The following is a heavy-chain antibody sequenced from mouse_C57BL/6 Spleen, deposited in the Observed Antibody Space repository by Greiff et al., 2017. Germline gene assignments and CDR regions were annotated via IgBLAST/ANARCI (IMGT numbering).Heavy chain of an antibody. Sequence: EVKLVESGGGLVQPKGSLKLSCAASGFSFNTYAMNWVRQAPGKGLEWVARIRSKSNNYATYYADSVKDRFTISRDDSESMLYLQMNNLKTEDTAMYYCVRHDYYGSSSLLYFDVWGTGTTVTVSS. CDR1: GFSFNTYA. CDR3: VRHDYYGSSSLLYFDV. V-gene: IGHV10-1*01. J-gene: IGHJ1*03. D-gene: IGHD1-1*01. CDR2: IRSKSNNYAT.